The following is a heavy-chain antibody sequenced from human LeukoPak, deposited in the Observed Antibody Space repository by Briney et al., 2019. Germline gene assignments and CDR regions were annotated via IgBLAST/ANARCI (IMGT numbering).Heavy chain of an antibody. Sequence: PGGSLRLSCAASGFTFSSYSMNWVRQAPGKGLEWVSYISSSSGTIYFADSVKGRFTISRDTAKNSLYLQMNSLRAEDTAVYYCARGHYGDYVPFDYWGQGTLVTVSS. J-gene: IGHJ4*02. CDR2: ISSSSGTI. CDR3: ARGHYGDYVPFDY. CDR1: GFTFSSYS. D-gene: IGHD4-17*01. V-gene: IGHV3-48*01.